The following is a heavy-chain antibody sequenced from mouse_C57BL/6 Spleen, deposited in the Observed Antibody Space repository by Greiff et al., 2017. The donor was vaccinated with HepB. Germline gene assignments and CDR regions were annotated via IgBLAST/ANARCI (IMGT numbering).Heavy chain of an antibody. CDR2: IYPGSGST. V-gene: IGHV1-55*01. Sequence: VQLQQPGAELVKPGASVKMSCKASGYTFTSYWITWVKQRPGQGLEWIGDIYPGSGSTNYNEKFKSKATLTVDTSSSTAYMQLSSLTSEDSAVYYCARGKRTRLLHYFDYWGQGTTLTVSS. CDR3: ARGKRTRLLHYFDY. D-gene: IGHD1-1*01. J-gene: IGHJ2*01. CDR1: GYTFTSYW.